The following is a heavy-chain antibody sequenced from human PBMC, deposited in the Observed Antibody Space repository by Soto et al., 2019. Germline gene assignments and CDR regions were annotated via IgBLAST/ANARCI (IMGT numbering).Heavy chain of an antibody. CDR1: GFTFSSYA. D-gene: IGHD1-1*01. V-gene: IGHV3-23*01. J-gene: IGHJ5*02. CDR3: AKGDWNDVFNWLDP. CDR2: ISGSGGST. Sequence: GGSLRLSCAASGFTFSSYAMSWVRQAPGKGLEWVSAISGSGGSTYYADSVKGRFTISRDNSKNTLYLQMNSLRAEDTAVYYCAKGDWNDVFNWLDPWGQGTLVTVSS.